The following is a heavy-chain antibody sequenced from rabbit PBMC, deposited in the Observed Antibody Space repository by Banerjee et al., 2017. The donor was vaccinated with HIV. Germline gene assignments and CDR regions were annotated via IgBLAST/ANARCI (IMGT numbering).Heavy chain of an antibody. CDR2: IYGGSGGGT. Sequence: QEQLEESGGDLVKPEGSLTLTCTASGFTLSSSYWICWVRQAPGKGLEWIGCIYGGSGGGTWYANWVIGRFTISKTSSTTVTLQMTSLTAADTATYFCARGTNNKVYGARLWGPGTLVTVS. V-gene: IGHV1S45*01. D-gene: IGHD2-1*01. CDR3: ARGTNNKVYGARL. J-gene: IGHJ4*01. CDR1: GFTLSSSYW.